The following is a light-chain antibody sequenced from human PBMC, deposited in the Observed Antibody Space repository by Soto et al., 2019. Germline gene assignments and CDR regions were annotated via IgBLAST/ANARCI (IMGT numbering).Light chain of an antibody. J-gene: IGKJ1*01. CDR2: AAS. V-gene: IGKV1-27*01. CDR3: QHYNSYSEA. Sequence: DIQMTQSPSSLSASVGDRVTLACRASQGISNYLAWYQQKPGKVPKLLIYAASTLQSGVPSRFSGSGSGTEFTLTISRLQTDDFATYDCQHYNSYSEAFGQGTKGDIK. CDR1: QGISNY.